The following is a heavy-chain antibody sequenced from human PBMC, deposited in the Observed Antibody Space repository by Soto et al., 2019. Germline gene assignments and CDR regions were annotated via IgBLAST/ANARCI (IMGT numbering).Heavy chain of an antibody. V-gene: IGHV3-7*03. D-gene: IGHD2-2*01. J-gene: IGHJ4*01. CDR3: VKDGGYCSSATCYSPRNHY. CDR2: IKFDGSEK. Sequence: PGGSLRLSCAASGFDFSVYWMSWVRQAPGKGPEWVANIKFDGSEKQYVDSVKGRFTISRDNARNSVFLQMNSLRAGDTAVYYCVKDGGYCSSATCYSPRNHY. CDR1: GFDFSVYW.